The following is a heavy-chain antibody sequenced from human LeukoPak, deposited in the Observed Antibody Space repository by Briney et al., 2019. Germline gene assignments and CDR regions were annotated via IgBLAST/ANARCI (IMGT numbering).Heavy chain of an antibody. V-gene: IGHV4-34*01. J-gene: IGHJ4*02. Sequence: SETLSLTCTVSGGSINSGGYYWSWIRQPPGKGLEWIGEINHSGSTNYNPSLKSRVTISVDTSKNQFSLKLSSVTAADTAVYYCATSLSSWYDYWGQGTLVTVSS. CDR1: GGSINSGGYY. CDR2: INHSGST. CDR3: ATSLSSWYDY. D-gene: IGHD6-13*01.